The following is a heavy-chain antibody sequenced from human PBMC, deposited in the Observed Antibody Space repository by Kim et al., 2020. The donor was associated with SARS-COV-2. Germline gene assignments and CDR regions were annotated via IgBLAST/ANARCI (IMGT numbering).Heavy chain of an antibody. CDR2: HSGSA. J-gene: IGHJ4*02. V-gene: IGHV4-34*01. CDR3: ARYDF. D-gene: IGHD3-3*01. Sequence: HSGSANYNPSLKSRVNISIDTSNNQFSLKMNSVTAADTAIYYCARYDFWSRGTLVTVSS.